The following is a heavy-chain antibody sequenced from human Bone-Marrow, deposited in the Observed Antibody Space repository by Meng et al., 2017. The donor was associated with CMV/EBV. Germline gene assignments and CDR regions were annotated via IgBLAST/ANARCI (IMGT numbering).Heavy chain of an antibody. Sequence: GSLRLSCAASGFTFSSYWMSWVRQAPGKGLEWVANIKQDGSEKYYVDSVKGRFTISRDNAKNSLYLQMNSLRAEDTAVYYCAREGYCSSTSCYKEYYYGMDVWGQGTTVTVSS. CDR2: IKQDGSEK. J-gene: IGHJ6*02. CDR1: GFTFSSYW. CDR3: AREGYCSSTSCYKEYYYGMDV. D-gene: IGHD2-2*02. V-gene: IGHV3-7*01.